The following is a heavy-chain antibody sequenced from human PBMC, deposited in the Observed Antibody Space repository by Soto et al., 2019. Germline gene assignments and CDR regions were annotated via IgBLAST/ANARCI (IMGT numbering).Heavy chain of an antibody. CDR1: GGSISSSSYY. J-gene: IGHJ3*02. V-gene: IGHV4-39*01. CDR3: ARHRGYSYGSPRVAFDI. Sequence: QLQLQESGPGLVKPSETLSLTCTVSGGSISSSSYYWGWIRQPPGKGLEWIGSIYYSGSTYYNPSLKSRVTISVDTSKNQFSLKLSSVTAADTAVYYCARHRGYSYGSPRVAFDIWGQGTMVTVSS. D-gene: IGHD5-18*01. CDR2: IYYSGST.